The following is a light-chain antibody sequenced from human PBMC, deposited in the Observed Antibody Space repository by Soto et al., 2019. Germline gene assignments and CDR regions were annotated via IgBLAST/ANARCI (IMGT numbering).Light chain of an antibody. J-gene: IGLJ2*01. Sequence: QSVLTQPASVSGSPGQSITISCTGTSSDVGSYNLVSWYQQHPGKAPKLMIFEVSKRSSGVSNRFSGSKSGNTASLTISGLQAEDEGDYYCCSYTGSSVVIFGGGTKLTVL. V-gene: IGLV2-23*02. CDR3: CSYTGSSVVI. CDR1: SSDVGSYNL. CDR2: EVS.